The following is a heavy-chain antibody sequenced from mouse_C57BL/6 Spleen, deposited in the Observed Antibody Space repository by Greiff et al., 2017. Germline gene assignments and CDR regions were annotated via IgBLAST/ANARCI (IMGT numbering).Heavy chain of an antibody. D-gene: IGHD2-5*01. J-gene: IGHJ1*03. V-gene: IGHV1-52*01. Sequence: QVQLQQPGAELVRPGSSVKLSCKASGYTFTSYWMHWVKQRPIQGLEWIGNIDPSDSETHYNQKFKDKATLTVDKSSSTAYMQLSSLTSEDSAVYYCAKYYSNRYWYFDVWGTGTTVTVSS. CDR1: GYTFTSYW. CDR2: IDPSDSET. CDR3: AKYYSNRYWYFDV.